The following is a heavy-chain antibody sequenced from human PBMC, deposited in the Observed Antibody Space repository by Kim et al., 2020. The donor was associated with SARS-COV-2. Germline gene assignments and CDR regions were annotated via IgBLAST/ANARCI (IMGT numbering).Heavy chain of an antibody. J-gene: IGHJ4*02. CDR3: ALVSGYYPVFDY. CDR2: IYYSGST. V-gene: IGHV4-39*01. Sequence: SETLSLTCTVSGGSISSSSYYWGWIRQPPGKGLEWIGSIYYSGSTYYNPSLKSRVTISVDTSKNQFSLKLSSVTAADTAVYYCALVSGYYPVFDYWGQGTLVTVSS. D-gene: IGHD3-22*01. CDR1: GGSISSSSYY.